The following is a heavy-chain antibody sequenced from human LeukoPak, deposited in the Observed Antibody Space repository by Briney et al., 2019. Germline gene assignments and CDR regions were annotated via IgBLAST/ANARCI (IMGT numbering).Heavy chain of an antibody. J-gene: IGHJ3*02. Sequence: GGSLRLSCAASGFTFSIYSMNWVRQAPGKGLEWVSCISSSSSHIYYSDSVKGRFTISRDNAKNSLYLQMNSLTAEDTAVYFCARDLRGLDAFDIWGQGTMVTVCS. CDR3: ARDLRGLDAFDI. CDR2: ISSSSSHI. CDR1: GFTFSIYS. V-gene: IGHV3-21*01.